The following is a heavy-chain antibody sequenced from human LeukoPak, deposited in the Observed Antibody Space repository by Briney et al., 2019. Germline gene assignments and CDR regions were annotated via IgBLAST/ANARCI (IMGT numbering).Heavy chain of an antibody. J-gene: IGHJ4*02. CDR1: GFTFTTYW. Sequence: GGSLRLSCAASGFTFTTYWMHWVRQVPGKGLVWVARIKGDGSSTRHADSMKGRFTISRDNAKNTLYLQMNSLRDEDTAVYYCVREGLECSGSSCQRAAFDYWGQGTLVTVSS. CDR2: IKGDGSST. CDR3: VREGLECSGSSCQRAAFDY. V-gene: IGHV3-74*01. D-gene: IGHD2-2*01.